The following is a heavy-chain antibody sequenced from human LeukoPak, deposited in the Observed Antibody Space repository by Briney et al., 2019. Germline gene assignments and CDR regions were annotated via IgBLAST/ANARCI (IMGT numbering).Heavy chain of an antibody. CDR2: ISYDGSNK. Sequence: GGSLRLSCAASGFTFSSYAMHWVRQAPGKGLEWVAVISYDGSNKYYADSVKGRFTISRDNSKNTLYLQMNSLRAEDTAVYYCARDQAIYYYDSSGYQGFDYWGQGTLVTVSS. V-gene: IGHV3-30-3*01. CDR1: GFTFSSYA. D-gene: IGHD3-22*01. J-gene: IGHJ4*02. CDR3: ARDQAIYYYDSSGYQGFDY.